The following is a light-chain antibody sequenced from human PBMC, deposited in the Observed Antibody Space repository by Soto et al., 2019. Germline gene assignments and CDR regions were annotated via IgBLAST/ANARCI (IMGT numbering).Light chain of an antibody. CDR2: DAS. Sequence: DIQLSQSPSFLSASVGDRVTITCRASQGISSYLAWYQQKPGKAPNLLIYDASSLQSGVPSRFSGSGFGTEFTLTISSLQPGDFATYYCQQYSSRSTFGQGTKVDIK. CDR1: QGISSY. V-gene: IGKV1-9*01. CDR3: QQYSSRST. J-gene: IGKJ1*01.